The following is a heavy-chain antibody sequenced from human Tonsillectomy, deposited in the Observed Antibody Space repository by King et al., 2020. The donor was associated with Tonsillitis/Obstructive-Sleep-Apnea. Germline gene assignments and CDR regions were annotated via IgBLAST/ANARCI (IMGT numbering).Heavy chain of an antibody. D-gene: IGHD3-3*01. J-gene: IGHJ6*03. CDR1: GFTFSDYY. CDR3: AKTYYDCWSCPYDYYMDV. V-gene: IGHV3-11*05. CDR2: CRSISSNT. Sequence: VQLVESGGGLVKPGGSLRLSCAASGFTFSDYYMSWIRQAPGKGLEWVSYCRSISSNTNYEDFVKGRFTISKDNAKNSLYLQMNSLRAEDTAVYYCAKTYYDCWSCPYDYYMDVWGKGTTVTVSS.